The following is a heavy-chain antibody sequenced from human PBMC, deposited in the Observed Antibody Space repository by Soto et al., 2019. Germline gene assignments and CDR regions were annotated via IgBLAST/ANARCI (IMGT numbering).Heavy chain of an antibody. V-gene: IGHV3-21*01. CDR3: ARDSSGWYFWLDP. Sequence: GGSLRLSCAASGFTFSSYSMNWVRQAPGKGLEWVSSISSSSSYIYYADSVKGRFTISRDNAKNSLYLQMNSLRAEDTAVYYCARDSSGWYFWLDPWGQGPLVTVSS. J-gene: IGHJ5*02. D-gene: IGHD6-19*01. CDR1: GFTFSSYS. CDR2: ISSSSSYI.